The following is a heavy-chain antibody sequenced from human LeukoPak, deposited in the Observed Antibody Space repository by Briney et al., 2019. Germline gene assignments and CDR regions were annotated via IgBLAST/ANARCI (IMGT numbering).Heavy chain of an antibody. V-gene: IGHV4-30-4*01. CDR3: ASPKRGYSGYDTSLYYFDY. J-gene: IGHJ4*02. D-gene: IGHD5-12*01. Sequence: PSETLSLTCTVSGGSISSGDYYWSWIRQPPGKGLEWIGYIYYSGSTYYNPSLKSRVTISVDTSKNQFSLKLSSVTAADTAVYYCASPKRGYSGYDTSLYYFDYWGQGTLVTVSS. CDR1: GGSISSGDYY. CDR2: IYYSGST.